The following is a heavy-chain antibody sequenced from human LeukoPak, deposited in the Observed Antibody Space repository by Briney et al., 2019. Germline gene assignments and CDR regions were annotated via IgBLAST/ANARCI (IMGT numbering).Heavy chain of an antibody. CDR1: GFTFSSYA. CDR3: ASWIVGATSSHAFDI. V-gene: IGHV3-23*01. D-gene: IGHD1-26*01. J-gene: IGHJ3*02. CDR2: ISGGGGST. Sequence: PGGSLRLSCAASGFTFSSYAMSWVRQAPGKGLEWVSAISGGGGSTYYADSVKGRFTISRDNSKNTLYLQMNTLRAEDTAVYYCASWIVGATSSHAFDISGQGAIWTVSS.